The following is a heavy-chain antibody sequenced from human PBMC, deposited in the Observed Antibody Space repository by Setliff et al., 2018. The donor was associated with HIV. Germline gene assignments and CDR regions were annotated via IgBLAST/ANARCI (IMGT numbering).Heavy chain of an antibody. CDR1: GYTFTSYG. D-gene: IGHD2-21*02. Sequence: GASVKVSCKASGYTFTSYGISWVRQAPGQGLEWMGWINPSGGTTRYAQKFQGRVTLTRDTSTNTVYMEVSSLTSEDTAVYYCAREGGTTEGNIVIVTAPFFYLDVWGRGTLVTVSS. J-gene: IGHJ2*01. CDR2: INPSGGTT. CDR3: AREGGTTEGNIVIVTAPFFYLDV. V-gene: IGHV1-46*01.